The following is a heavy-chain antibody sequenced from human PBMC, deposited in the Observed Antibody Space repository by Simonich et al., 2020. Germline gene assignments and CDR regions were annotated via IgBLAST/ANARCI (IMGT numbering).Heavy chain of an antibody. D-gene: IGHD1-1*01. CDR1: GYSFTSYW. Sequence: EVQLVQSGAEVKKPGESLKISCKGSGYSFTSYWIGGGSQMPGKGLAGMGIIHPGYSDTRYSPSFQGQVTISADKSISTADLQWSRLKASDTAMYYCARQLNDFDIWGQGTMVTVSS. V-gene: IGHV5-51*01. J-gene: IGHJ3*02. CDR2: IHPGYSDT. CDR3: ARQLNDFDI.